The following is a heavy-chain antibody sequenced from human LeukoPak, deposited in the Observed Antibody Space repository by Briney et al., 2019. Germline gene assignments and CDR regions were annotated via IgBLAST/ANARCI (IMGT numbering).Heavy chain of an antibody. CDR3: AHTLTTVATSYWFDP. D-gene: IGHD4-17*01. V-gene: IGHV2-5*02. Sequence: SGPTLVNPTQTLTLTCTFSGFSLSTTGVGVGWIRQPPGKALEWLALIYWDDDKRYNPSLKTRLTITKDTSKNQVVLTMTNMDPVDTATNYCAHTLTTVATSYWFDPWGQGTLVTVSS. CDR1: GFSLSTTGVG. J-gene: IGHJ5*02. CDR2: IYWDDDK.